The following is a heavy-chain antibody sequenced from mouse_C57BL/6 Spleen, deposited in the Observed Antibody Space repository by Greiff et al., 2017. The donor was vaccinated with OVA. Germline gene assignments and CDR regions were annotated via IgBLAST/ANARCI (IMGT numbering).Heavy chain of an antibody. CDR1: AYPFTSYW. Sequence: QVQLQQPGAELVRPGSSVKLSCKASAYPFTSYWSHWVKQRPIQGLEWIGNIDPSDSETLYNQKFKDKATFTLDKSSSTAYMQLSSLTYEDYAVYYCASDTTEGYFDVWGTGTTVTVSS. CDR2: IDPSDSET. V-gene: IGHV1-52*01. CDR3: ASDTTEGYFDV. J-gene: IGHJ1*03. D-gene: IGHD1-1*01.